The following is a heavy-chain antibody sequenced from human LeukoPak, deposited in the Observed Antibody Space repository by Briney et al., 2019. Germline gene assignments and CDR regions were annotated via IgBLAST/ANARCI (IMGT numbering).Heavy chain of an antibody. D-gene: IGHD3-9*01. Sequence: GGSLRLSCAASGFTFSSYAMSWVRQAPGKGLEWVSAISGSGGSTYYADSVKGRFTISRDNSKNTLYLQMNSLRAEDTAVYYCAKSGGRYFDWFGYYFDYWGQGTLVTVSS. CDR3: AKSGGRYFDWFGYYFDY. CDR1: GFTFSSYA. CDR2: ISGSGGST. V-gene: IGHV3-23*01. J-gene: IGHJ4*02.